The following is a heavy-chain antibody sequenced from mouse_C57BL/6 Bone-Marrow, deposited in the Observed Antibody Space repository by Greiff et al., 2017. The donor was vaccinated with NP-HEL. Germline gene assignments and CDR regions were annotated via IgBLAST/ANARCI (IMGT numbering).Heavy chain of an antibody. CDR1: GFTFSSYA. V-gene: IGHV5-4*01. J-gene: IGHJ4*01. CDR3: ARDPSMITDLYAMDY. CDR2: ISDGGSYT. D-gene: IGHD2-4*01. Sequence: DVMLVESGGGLVKPGGSLKLSCAASGFTFSSYAMSWVRQTPEKRLEWVATISDGGSYTYYPDNVKGRFTISRDNAKNNLYLQMSHLKSEDTAMYYCARDPSMITDLYAMDYWGQGTSVTVSS.